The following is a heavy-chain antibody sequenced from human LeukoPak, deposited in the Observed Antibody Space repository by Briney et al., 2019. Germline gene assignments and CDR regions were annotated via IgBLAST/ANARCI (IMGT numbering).Heavy chain of an antibody. CDR3: ASLRLTSSSFDY. CDR1: GYSISSGYY. V-gene: IGHV4-38-2*02. J-gene: IGHJ4*02. D-gene: IGHD6-6*01. Sequence: SETLSLTCTVSGYSISSGYYWGWIRQPPGKGLEWIASIYYSGSTYYNPSLKSRVTISVDTSKNQFSLKLSSVTAADTAVYYCASLRLTSSSFDYWGQGTLVTVSS. CDR2: IYYSGST.